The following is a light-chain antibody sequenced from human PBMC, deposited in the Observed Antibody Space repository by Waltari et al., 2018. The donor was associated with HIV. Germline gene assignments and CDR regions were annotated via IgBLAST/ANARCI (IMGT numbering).Light chain of an antibody. Sequence: EIVLTQSPGTLSLSPGERASQSVSSSYLAWYQQKPGQAPRLLIYGASSRATGIPDRFSGSGSGTDFTLTISRLEPEDFAVYYCQQYGSPSTFGPGTKVDIK. V-gene: IGKV3-20*01. CDR2: GAS. J-gene: IGKJ3*01. CDR3: QQYGSPST. CDR1: QSVSSSY.